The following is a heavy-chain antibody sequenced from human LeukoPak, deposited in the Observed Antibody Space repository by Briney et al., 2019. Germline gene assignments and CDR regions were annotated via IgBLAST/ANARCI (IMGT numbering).Heavy chain of an antibody. D-gene: IGHD3-22*01. CDR2: IYTSGST. Sequence: SETLSLTCAVSGYSISSGSYYWSWIRQPAGTGLEWIGRIYTSGSTNYNPSLKSRVTISVDTSKNQFSLKLSSVTAADTAVYYCARSGYYYDSSGYYYNYFDYWGQGTLVTVSS. CDR1: GYSISSGSYY. CDR3: ARSGYYYDSSGYYYNYFDY. V-gene: IGHV4-61*02. J-gene: IGHJ4*02.